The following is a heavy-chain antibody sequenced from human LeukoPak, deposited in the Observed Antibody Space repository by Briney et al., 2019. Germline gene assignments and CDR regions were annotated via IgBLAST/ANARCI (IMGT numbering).Heavy chain of an antibody. CDR1: GYTFTSYD. CDR3: ARGGKSGIVVFERNTNWFDP. CDR2: MNPNSGNT. V-gene: IGHV1-8*01. Sequence: ASVKVSCKASGYTFTSYDINWVRQDTGQGLEWMGWMNPNSGNTGYAQKFQGRVTITADESTSTAYMELSSLRSEDTAVYYCARGGKSGIVVFERNTNWFDPWGQGTLVTVSS. D-gene: IGHD3-22*01. J-gene: IGHJ5*02.